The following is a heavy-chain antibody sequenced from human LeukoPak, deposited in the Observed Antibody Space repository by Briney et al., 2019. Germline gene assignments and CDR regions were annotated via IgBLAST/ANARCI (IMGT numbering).Heavy chain of an antibody. V-gene: IGHV3-33*06. CDR1: GFTFSSYG. CDR2: IWYDGSNK. CDR3: AKADDYGGNSGFDY. D-gene: IGHD4-23*01. J-gene: IGHJ4*02. Sequence: PGGSLRLSCAASGFTFSSYGMHWVRQAPGKGLEWVALIWYDGSNKYYADSVKGRFTISRDNSKNTLYLQMNSLRAEDTAVYYCAKADDYGGNSGFDYWGQGTLVTVSS.